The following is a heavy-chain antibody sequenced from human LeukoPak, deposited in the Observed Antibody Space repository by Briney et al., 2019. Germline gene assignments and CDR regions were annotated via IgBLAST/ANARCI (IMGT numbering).Heavy chain of an antibody. CDR3: ARDWGSGYDSRFDP. V-gene: IGHV3-30*02. J-gene: IGHJ5*02. CDR1: GFTFNNYG. Sequence: GGSLRLSCAASGFTFNNYGMHWVRQAPGKGLEWLAFIRYDGSNTYYADSVKGRFTVSRDDSKNTLYLQMNSLRGDDTAVYYCARDWGSGYDSRFDPWGQGTLVTVSS. CDR2: IRYDGSNT. D-gene: IGHD5-12*01.